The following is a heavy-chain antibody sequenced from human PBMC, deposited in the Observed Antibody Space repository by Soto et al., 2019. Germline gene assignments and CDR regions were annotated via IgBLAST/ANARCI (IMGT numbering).Heavy chain of an antibody. CDR1: GFTFSRYG. V-gene: IGHV3-30*18. CDR2: LSYDGSNK. CDR3: AKDSYYDSSPRFYGMDV. J-gene: IGHJ6*02. Sequence: QVQLVESGGGVVQPGRSLRLSCAASGFTFSRYGMHWVRQAPGKGLECVAVLSYDGSNKYYADSVKGRFTISRDNSKNTLHLQMNSLRAEDTAVYYCAKDSYYDSSPRFYGMDVWGQGTTVTVSS. D-gene: IGHD3-22*01.